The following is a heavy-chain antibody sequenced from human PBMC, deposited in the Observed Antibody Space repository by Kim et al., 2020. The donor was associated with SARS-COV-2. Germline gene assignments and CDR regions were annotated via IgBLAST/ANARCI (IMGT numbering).Heavy chain of an antibody. J-gene: IGHJ4*02. D-gene: IGHD6-19*01. CDR1: GFTFSSYS. CDR2: ISSSSSYI. V-gene: IGHV3-21*01. CDR3: ARDSSSGWYFDY. Sequence: GGSLRLSCAASGFTFSSYSMNWVRQAPGKGLEWVSSISSSSSYIYYADSVKGRFTISRDNAKNSLYLQMNSLRAEDTAVYYCARDSSSGWYFDYWGQGTLVTVSS.